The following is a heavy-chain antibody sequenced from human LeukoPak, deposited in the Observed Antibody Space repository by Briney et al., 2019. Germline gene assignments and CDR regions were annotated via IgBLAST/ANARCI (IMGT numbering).Heavy chain of an antibody. Sequence: TGGSLRLSCAASGFTFSSYAMSWVRQAPGKGLEWVSAISGSGGSAYYADSVKGRFTISRDNSKNTLYLQMNSLRAEDTAVYYCAKDVGWSGEHAFDIWGQGTMVTVSS. CDR1: GFTFSSYA. D-gene: IGHD3-10*01. CDR3: AKDVGWSGEHAFDI. J-gene: IGHJ3*02. V-gene: IGHV3-23*01. CDR2: ISGSGGSA.